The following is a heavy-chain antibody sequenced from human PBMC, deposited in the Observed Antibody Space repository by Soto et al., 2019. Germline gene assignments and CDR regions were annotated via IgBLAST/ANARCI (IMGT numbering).Heavy chain of an antibody. D-gene: IGHD6-13*01. CDR2: MNPNSGNT. J-gene: IGHJ4*02. CDR3: AREHSSSWRFDY. CDR1: RYTFTSYD. V-gene: IGHV1-8*01. Sequence: QVQLVQSGAEVKKPGASVKVSCKASRYTFTSYDINWVRQATGQGLEWMGWMNPNSGNTGYAQKFKGRVTMTRNTSISTAYMELSSLRSEDTAVYYCAREHSSSWRFDYWGQGTLVTVSS.